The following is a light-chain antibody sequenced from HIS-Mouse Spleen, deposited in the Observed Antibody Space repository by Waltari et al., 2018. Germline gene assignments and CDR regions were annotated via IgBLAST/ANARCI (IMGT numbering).Light chain of an antibody. CDR1: QSVLYSSNNKNY. Sequence: DIVMTQSPDSLAVSLGERATINCKSSQSVLYSSNNKNYLAWYQQKPGQPPKLLIYWASPRESGVPERFSGSGSGTDFTLTISSLQAEDVAVYYCQQYYSTPLTFGPGTKVDIK. CDR2: WAS. V-gene: IGKV4-1*01. CDR3: QQYYSTPLT. J-gene: IGKJ3*01.